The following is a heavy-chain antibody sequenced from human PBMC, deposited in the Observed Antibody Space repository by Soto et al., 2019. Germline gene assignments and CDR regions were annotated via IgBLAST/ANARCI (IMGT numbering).Heavy chain of an antibody. Sequence: EVQLVESGGGLVQPGRSLRLSCAASGFTFDDYAMHWVRQAPGKGLEWVSGISWNSGSIGYADSVKGRFTISRDNAKNSLYLQMNSLRAEDTALYYCAKDRADYGDYLFDYWGQGTLVTVSS. J-gene: IGHJ4*02. CDR1: GFTFDDYA. CDR3: AKDRADYGDYLFDY. CDR2: ISWNSGSI. D-gene: IGHD4-17*01. V-gene: IGHV3-9*01.